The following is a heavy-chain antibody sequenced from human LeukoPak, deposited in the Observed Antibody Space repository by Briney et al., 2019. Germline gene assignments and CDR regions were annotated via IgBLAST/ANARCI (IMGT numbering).Heavy chain of an antibody. J-gene: IGHJ6*02. D-gene: IGHD3-9*01. CDR3: TRDLMDYDVSTGLHHYYMDV. V-gene: IGHV3-21*01. CDR2: ISSSSSYI. Sequence: PGGALRLSCAASGVTFSSYSMNWVRQAPGKGLEWVSSISSSSSYIYYADSVKGRFTISRDNAKNSLYLQMNSLRAEDTAVYYCTRDLMDYDVSTGLHHYYMDVWGQGTTVTVSS. CDR1: GVTFSSYS.